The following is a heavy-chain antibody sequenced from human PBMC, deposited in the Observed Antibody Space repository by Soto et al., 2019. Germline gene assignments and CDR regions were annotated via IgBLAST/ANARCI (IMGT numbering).Heavy chain of an antibody. V-gene: IGHV3-53*02. D-gene: IGHD3-9*01. J-gene: IGHJ4*02. Sequence: EVQLVETRGGLIQPGGSLRLSCAASGFTVSSNYMSWVRQAPGKGLEWVSIIYSGSTTYYADSVKGRFTISRDTSKNTLYLQMNSLSAEDTAVYYCARVRGNYDILTGYSLYYFDYWGQGTLVTVSS. CDR2: IYSGSTT. CDR3: ARVRGNYDILTGYSLYYFDY. CDR1: GFTVSSNY.